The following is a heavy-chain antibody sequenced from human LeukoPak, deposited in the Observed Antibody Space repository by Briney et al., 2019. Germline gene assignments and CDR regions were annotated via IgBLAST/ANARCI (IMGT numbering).Heavy chain of an antibody. CDR1: GLTFSSYW. D-gene: IGHD3-22*01. V-gene: IGHV3-7*01. CDR2: IKKDGSDK. Sequence: GGSLRLSCAASGLTFSSYWMTWVRQAPGKGLEWVANIKKDGSDKNYVDSVKGRFTISRDNAKNSLFLQMNSLRAEDTAVYYCARGGGNDYDTSGYYYLAAYWGQGTLVIVSS. CDR3: ARGGGNDYDTSGYYYLAAY. J-gene: IGHJ4*02.